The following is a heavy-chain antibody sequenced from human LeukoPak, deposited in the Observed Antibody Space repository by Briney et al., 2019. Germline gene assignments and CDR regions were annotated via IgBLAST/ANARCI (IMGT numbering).Heavy chain of an antibody. Sequence: SETLSLTCAVYGGSFSGYYWSWIRQPPGKGLEWIGEINHSGSTNYNPSLKSRVTISVDTSKNQFSLKLSSVTAADTAVYYCARVNYSFDYWGQGTLVTVSS. CDR3: ARVNYSFDY. CDR2: INHSGST. J-gene: IGHJ4*02. V-gene: IGHV4-34*01. CDR1: GGSFSGYY.